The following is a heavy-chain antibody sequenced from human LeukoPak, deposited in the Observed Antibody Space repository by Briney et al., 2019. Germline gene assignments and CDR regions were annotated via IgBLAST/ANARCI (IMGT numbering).Heavy chain of an antibody. D-gene: IGHD5-24*01. CDR1: GFTFSDYY. CDR3: ARDTRDGYNWDFDY. V-gene: IGHV3-11*05. CDR2: ISSSSSYT. J-gene: IGHJ4*02. Sequence: GGSLRLSCAASGFTFSDYYMSWIRQAPGKGLEWVSHISSSSSYTNYADSVKGRFTISRDNAKNSLYLQMNSLRAEDTAVYHCARDTRDGYNWDFDYWGQGTLVTVSS.